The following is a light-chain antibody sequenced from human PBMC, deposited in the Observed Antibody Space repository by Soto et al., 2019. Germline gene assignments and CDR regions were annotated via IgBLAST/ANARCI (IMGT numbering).Light chain of an antibody. V-gene: IGLV1-40*01. CDR1: SSNIGADYD. CDR2: GNS. Sequence: QSVLTQPPSVSGAPGQRVTISCTGSSSNIGADYDVHWYQQLPGTAPKLLIYGNSNRPSGVPDRFSGSKSGTSASLAITGLQAEDEADYYCQSYDSSLSAVGFGGGTKRTVL. J-gene: IGLJ3*02. CDR3: QSYDSSLSAVG.